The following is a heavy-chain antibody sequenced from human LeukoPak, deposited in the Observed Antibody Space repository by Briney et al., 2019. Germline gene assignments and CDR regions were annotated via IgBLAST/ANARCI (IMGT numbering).Heavy chain of an antibody. CDR3: TRADGYCDNSSCYPTGVDY. CDR2: ICLYHDNT. Sequence: ASVKVSCKASGYTFTSFGIGWVRQAPGQGLEWMGWICLYHDNTNYAQNFQGRVTMTTDTSTSTAYMELRSLRSDDTAVYYYTRADGYCDNSSCYPTGVDYWGQGTLVTVSS. CDR1: GYTFTSFG. V-gene: IGHV1-18*04. J-gene: IGHJ4*02. D-gene: IGHD2-2*01.